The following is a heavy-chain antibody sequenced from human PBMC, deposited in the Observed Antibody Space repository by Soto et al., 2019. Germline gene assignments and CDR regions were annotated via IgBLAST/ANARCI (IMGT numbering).Heavy chain of an antibody. CDR3: ARDNHLPQLGGNYYSILDV. J-gene: IGHJ6*02. D-gene: IGHD3-3*02. CDR1: GGTFRNSA. CDR2: IMPIFRTP. Sequence: QVQLEQSGAEVKKPGSSVKVSCKASGGTFRNSAISWVRQAPGQGLEWMGGIMPIFRTPDYAQKFQGRVTITAEESPSTAYMEWRGLRSDDTSVYFCARDNHLPQLGGNYYSILDVWGHGTTVTVSS. V-gene: IGHV1-69*12.